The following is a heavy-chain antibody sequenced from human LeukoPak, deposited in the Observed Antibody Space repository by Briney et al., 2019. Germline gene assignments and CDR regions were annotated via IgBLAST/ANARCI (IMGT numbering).Heavy chain of an antibody. CDR2: INHSGST. CDR3: ARDPEGDGYFGMDV. V-gene: IGHV4-34*01. Sequence: SETLSLTCAVYGGSFSGYYWSWIRQPPGKGLEWLGEINHSGSTNYNPSLKSRVTISVDTSKNQFSLKLSSVTAADTAVYYCARDPEGDGYFGMDVWGQGTTVTVSS. D-gene: IGHD3-10*01. J-gene: IGHJ6*02. CDR1: GGSFSGYY.